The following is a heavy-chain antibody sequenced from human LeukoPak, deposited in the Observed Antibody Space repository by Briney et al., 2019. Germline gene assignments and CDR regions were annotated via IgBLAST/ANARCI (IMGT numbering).Heavy chain of an antibody. J-gene: IGHJ6*02. CDR3: ARDDLYYDFWSGYGSRYYYGMDV. CDR2: IIPIFGTA. CDR1: GGTFSSYA. Sequence: ASVKVSCKASGGTFSSYAISWVRQAPGQGLEWMGGIIPIFGTANYAQKFQGRVTITADESTSTAYMELSSLRFEDTAVYYCARDDLYYDFWSGYGSRYYYGMDVWGQGTTVTVSS. D-gene: IGHD3-3*01. V-gene: IGHV1-69*13.